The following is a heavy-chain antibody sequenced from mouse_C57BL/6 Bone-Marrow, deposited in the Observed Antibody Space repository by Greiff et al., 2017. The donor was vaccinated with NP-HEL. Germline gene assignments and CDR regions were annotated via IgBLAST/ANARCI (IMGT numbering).Heavy chain of an antibody. J-gene: IGHJ4*01. CDR1: GFTFSDYG. CDR3: AGYYAMDY. V-gene: IGHV5-17*01. Sequence: EVKVVESGGGLVKPGGSLKLSCAASGFTFSDYGMHWVRQAPEKGLEWVAYISSGSSTIYYADIVKGRFTISRDNAKNTLFLQMTSLRSEDTAMYYCAGYYAMDYWGQGTSVTVSS. CDR2: ISSGSSTI.